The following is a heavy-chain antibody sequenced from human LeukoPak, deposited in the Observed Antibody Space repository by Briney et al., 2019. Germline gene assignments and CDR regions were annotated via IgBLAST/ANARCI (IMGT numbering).Heavy chain of an antibody. CDR2: ISYIGST. CDR3: ASDSISMNTFDA. V-gene: IGHV4-59*11. J-gene: IGHJ3*01. Sequence: SETLSLTCTVSGGSFTTHYWSWIRQPPGKGLEWIGYISYIGSTNYNPSLKSRVTISIDTSKNEVSLMLTSVTAADTAVYYCASDSISMNTFDAWGQGTMVTVSS. D-gene: IGHD3-22*01. CDR1: GGSFTTHY.